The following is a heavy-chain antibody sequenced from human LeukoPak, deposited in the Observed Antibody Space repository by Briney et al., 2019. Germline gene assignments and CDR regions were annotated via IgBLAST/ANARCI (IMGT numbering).Heavy chain of an antibody. CDR2: IKQDGSEK. D-gene: IGHD6-13*01. CDR3: ARDQEGQRLVYYYYYMDV. CDR1: GFTFSSYW. J-gene: IGHJ6*03. Sequence: PGGSLRLSCAASGFTFSSYWMSWVRQAPGKGLEWVANIKQDGSEKYYVDSVKGRFTISRDNAKNSLYLQMNSLRAEDTAVYYCARDQEGQRLVYYYYYMDVWGKGTTVTVSS. V-gene: IGHV3-7*01.